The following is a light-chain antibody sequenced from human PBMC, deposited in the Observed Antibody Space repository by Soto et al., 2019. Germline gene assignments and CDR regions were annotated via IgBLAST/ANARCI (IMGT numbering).Light chain of an antibody. V-gene: IGLV4-69*01. CDR3: QTWGSGTVV. Sequence: QPVLTQSPSASASLGASDKLTCTLSSGHSSYAIAWHQQQPEKGPRYLMKLNSDGSHSKGDGIPDRFSGSSSGAERYLTISILQSEDEVDYHCQTWGSGTVVFGGGTKLTVL. J-gene: IGLJ2*01. CDR1: SGHSSYA. CDR2: LNSDGSH.